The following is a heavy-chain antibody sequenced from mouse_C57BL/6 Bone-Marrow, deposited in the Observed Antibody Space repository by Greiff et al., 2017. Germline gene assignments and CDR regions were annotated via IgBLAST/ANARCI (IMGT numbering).Heavy chain of an antibody. Sequence: EVKLMESGGGLVQPKGSLTLSCAASGFSFNTYAMNWVRPAPGKGLEWVARIRSKSNNYATYYADSVKDRFTISRDESKSMPYLQMNDLKTEDTAMYYGVRHDEYGGLFDYWGQGTTLTVSS. CDR3: VRHDEYGGLFDY. V-gene: IGHV10-1*01. J-gene: IGHJ2*01. D-gene: IGHD1-2*01. CDR2: IRSKSNNYAT. CDR1: GFSFNTYA.